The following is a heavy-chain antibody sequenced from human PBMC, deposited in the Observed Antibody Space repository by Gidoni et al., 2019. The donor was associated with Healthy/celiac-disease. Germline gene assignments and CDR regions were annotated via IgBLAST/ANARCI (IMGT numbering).Heavy chain of an antibody. V-gene: IGHV3-23*01. CDR1: GFTFSSYA. J-gene: IGHJ4*02. D-gene: IGHD3-9*01. CDR2: ISGSGGST. Sequence: EVQLLESGGGLVQPGGSLRLSGAASGFTFSSYAMSWVRQAPGKGLEWVSAISGSGGSTYYADSVKGRFTISRDNSKNTLYLQMNSLGAEDTAVYYCAKVGDILTGVDYWGQGTLVTVSS. CDR3: AKVGDILTGVDY.